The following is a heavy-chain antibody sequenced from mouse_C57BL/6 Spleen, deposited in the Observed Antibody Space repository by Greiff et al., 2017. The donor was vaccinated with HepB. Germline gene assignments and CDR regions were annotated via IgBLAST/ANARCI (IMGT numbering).Heavy chain of an antibody. CDR3: ARERLPSSFDY. CDR1: GYTFTSYW. V-gene: IGHV1-7*01. D-gene: IGHD2-2*01. Sequence: VQLQQSGAELAKPGASVKLSCKASGYTFTSYWMHWVKQRPGQGLEWIGYINPSSGYTKYKQKFKDKATLTADKSSSTAYMQRSSLTYEDSAVYYCARERLPSSFDYWGQGTTLTVSS. J-gene: IGHJ2*01. CDR2: INPSSGYT.